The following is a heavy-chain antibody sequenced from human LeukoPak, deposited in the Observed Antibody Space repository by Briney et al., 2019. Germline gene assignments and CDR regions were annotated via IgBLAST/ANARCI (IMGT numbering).Heavy chain of an antibody. Sequence: PSETLSLTCTVSGGSISSYYWSWIRQPPGKGLEWIGYIYYGGSTNYNPSLKSRVTISVDTSKNQFSLKLSSVTAADTAVYYCARGRNGDLDYWGQGTLVTVSS. CDR2: IYYGGST. CDR3: ARGRNGDLDY. CDR1: GGSISSYY. D-gene: IGHD1-1*01. V-gene: IGHV4-59*01. J-gene: IGHJ4*02.